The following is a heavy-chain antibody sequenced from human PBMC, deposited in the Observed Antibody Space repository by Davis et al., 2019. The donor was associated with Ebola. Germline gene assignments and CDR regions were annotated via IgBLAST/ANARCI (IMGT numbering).Heavy chain of an antibody. J-gene: IGHJ4*02. CDR3: ARSTIFGVGDFDY. Sequence: SETLSLTCTVSGGSVSSGTYYWSWIRQPPGKGLVWIGYIYYSGSTNYNPSLKSRVTISVDTSKNQFSLKLSSVTAADTAVYYCARSTIFGVGDFDYWGQGTLVTVSS. CDR2: IYYSGST. D-gene: IGHD3-3*01. CDR1: GGSVSSGTYY. V-gene: IGHV4-61*01.